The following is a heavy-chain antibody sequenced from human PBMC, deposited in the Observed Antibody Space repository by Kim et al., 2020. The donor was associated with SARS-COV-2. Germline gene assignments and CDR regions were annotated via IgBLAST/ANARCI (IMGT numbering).Heavy chain of an antibody. CDR3: AMELSSGYYPLDY. V-gene: IGHV1-18*01. J-gene: IGHJ4*02. Sequence: AQKLQGRVTMTTDTATSTAYMELRILRSDDTAVYYCAMELSSGYYPLDYWGQGTLVTVSS. D-gene: IGHD3-22*01.